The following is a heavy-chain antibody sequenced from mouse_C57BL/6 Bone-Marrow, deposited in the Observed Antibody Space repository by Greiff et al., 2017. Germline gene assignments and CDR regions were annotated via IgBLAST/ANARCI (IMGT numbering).Heavy chain of an antibody. D-gene: IGHD2-3*01. Sequence: VHLVESGPGLVAPSQSLSITCTVSGFSLTSYGVHWVRQPPGKGLEWLVVIWSDGSTTYNSALKSRLSISKDNSKSQVFLKMNSLQTDDTAMYYCARSDGYYSPWFAYWGQGTLVTVSA. V-gene: IGHV2-6*03. CDR2: IWSDGST. CDR1: GFSLTSYG. J-gene: IGHJ3*01. CDR3: ARSDGYYSPWFAY.